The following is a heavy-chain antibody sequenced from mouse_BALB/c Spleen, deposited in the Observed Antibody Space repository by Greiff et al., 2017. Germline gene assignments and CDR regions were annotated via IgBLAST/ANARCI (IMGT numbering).Heavy chain of an antibody. CDR2: ILPGSGST. D-gene: IGHD1-1*01. CDR3: ARRGPYYGSSYWYFDV. V-gene: IGHV1-9*01. CDR1: GYTFSSYW. J-gene: IGHJ1*01. Sequence: QVQLQQSGAELMKPGASVKISCKATGYTFSSYWIEWVKQRPGHGLEWIGEILPGSGSTNYNEKFKGKATFTADTSSNTAYMQLSSLTSEDSAVYYCARRGPYYGSSYWYFDVWGAGTTVTVSS.